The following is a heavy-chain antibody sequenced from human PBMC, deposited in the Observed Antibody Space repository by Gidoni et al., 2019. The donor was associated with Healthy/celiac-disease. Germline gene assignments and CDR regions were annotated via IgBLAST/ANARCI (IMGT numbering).Heavy chain of an antibody. D-gene: IGHD2-15*01. CDR1: GFTFSSYW. V-gene: IGHV3-7*01. J-gene: IGHJ4*02. CDR3: ARDRDRDTFDY. CDR2: IKQDGTEK. Sequence: EVQLVESGGGLVQPGGSQRLSCAASGFTFSSYWMSWVRQAPGKGLEWVANIKQDGTEKYYVDSVKGRFTISRDNAKNSLYLQMDSLRAEDTAVYYCARDRDRDTFDYWGQGTLVTVSS.